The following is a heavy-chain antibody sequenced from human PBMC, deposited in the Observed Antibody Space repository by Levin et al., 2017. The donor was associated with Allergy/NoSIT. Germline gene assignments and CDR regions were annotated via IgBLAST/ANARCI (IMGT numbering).Heavy chain of an antibody. Sequence: KVSCQGSGFNFTTYWVGWVRQKPGKGLEWLGIIFPRDSDTRYSPSFRGQVTISADKSLNTAYLQWSSLKASDTAIYYCARFGELQFDSWGQGTLVIVSS. V-gene: IGHV5-51*01. CDR1: GFNFTTYW. CDR3: ARFGELQFDS. D-gene: IGHD3-10*01. CDR2: IFPRDSDT. J-gene: IGHJ4*02.